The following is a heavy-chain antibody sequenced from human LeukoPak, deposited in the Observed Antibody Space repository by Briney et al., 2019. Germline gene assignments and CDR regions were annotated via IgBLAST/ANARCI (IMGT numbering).Heavy chain of an antibody. J-gene: IGHJ6*02. CDR1: GFTFSSYW. CDR2: IKQDGSER. Sequence: GGSLRLSCAASGFTFSSYWMSWVRQAPGKGLEWVANIKQDGSERYYVDSVKGRFTISRDNAKNSLYLQMISLRAEDTAVYYCARDEGDSSSWYYYYYGMDVWGQGTTVTVSS. V-gene: IGHV3-7*01. D-gene: IGHD6-13*01. CDR3: ARDEGDSSSWYYYYYGMDV.